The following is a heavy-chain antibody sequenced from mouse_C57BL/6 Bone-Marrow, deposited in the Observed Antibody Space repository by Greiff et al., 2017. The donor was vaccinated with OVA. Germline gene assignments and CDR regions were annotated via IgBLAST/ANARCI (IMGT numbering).Heavy chain of an antibody. CDR3: ARGGLRRGRAMDY. J-gene: IGHJ4*01. V-gene: IGHV1-75*01. CDR1: GYTFTDYY. D-gene: IGHD2-4*01. Sequence: QVQLQQSGPELVKPGASVKISCKASGYTFTDYYINWVKKSPGQGLEWIGWIFPGSGSTSYNEKVKGKATLTVDKSSSTAYMLLSSLTSEDSAVYFCARGGLRRGRAMDYWGQGTSVTVSS. CDR2: IFPGSGST.